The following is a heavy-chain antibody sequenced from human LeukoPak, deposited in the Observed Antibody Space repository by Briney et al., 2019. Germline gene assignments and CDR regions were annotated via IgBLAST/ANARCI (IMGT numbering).Heavy chain of an antibody. Sequence: PGGSLRLSCAASGFTFSSYGMHWVRQAPGKGLEWVAFIRYDGSNKYYADSVKGRFTISRDNSKNTLYLQMNSLRAEDTAVYYCAKDGHHYGSGSYFDYWGQGTLVTVSS. CDR3: AKDGHHYGSGSYFDY. CDR2: IRYDGSNK. D-gene: IGHD3-10*01. V-gene: IGHV3-30*02. CDR1: GFTFSSYG. J-gene: IGHJ4*02.